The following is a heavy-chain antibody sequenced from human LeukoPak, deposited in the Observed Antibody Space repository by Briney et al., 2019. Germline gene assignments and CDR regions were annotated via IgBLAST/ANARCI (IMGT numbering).Heavy chain of an antibody. Sequence: GGSLRLSCAASGFTFSSYAMSWVRQAPGKGLEWVSAISGSGGSTYYADSVKGRFTISRDNSKNTLYLQMNSLRAEDTAVYYCAKGFNRTTDTAMVFPFGYWGQGTLVTVAS. D-gene: IGHD5-18*01. V-gene: IGHV3-23*01. CDR3: AKGFNRTTDTAMVFPFGY. CDR1: GFTFSSYA. J-gene: IGHJ4*02. CDR2: ISGSGGST.